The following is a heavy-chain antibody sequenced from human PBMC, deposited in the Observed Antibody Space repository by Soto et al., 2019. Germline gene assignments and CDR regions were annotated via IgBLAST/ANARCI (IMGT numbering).Heavy chain of an antibody. V-gene: IGHV3-21*01. CDR1: GFTFSSYS. CDR2: ISSSSSYI. J-gene: IGHJ3*02. D-gene: IGHD6-6*01. CDR3: ARIQLGYDALDI. Sequence: EVQLVESGGGLVKPGGSLRLSCAASGFTFSSYSMNWVRQAPGKGLEWVSSISSSSSYIYYADSVKGRFTISRDNAKNSLYLLMNSPRAEDTAVSYCARIQLGYDALDIWGQGTMVTVSS.